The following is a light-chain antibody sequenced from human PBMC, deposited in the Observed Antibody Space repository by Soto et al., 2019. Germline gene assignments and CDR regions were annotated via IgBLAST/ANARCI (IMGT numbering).Light chain of an antibody. CDR3: QSYGSSLSVV. CDR1: SSNIGAGYD. CDR2: ANR. V-gene: IGLV1-40*01. Sequence: QSVLTQPPSVSGAPGQRVTISCTGSSSNIGAGYDVHWYQQLPGTAPKLLIYANRNRPSGVPDRFSGSKSGSSASLAITGLQAEEEADYYCQSYGSSLSVVFGGGTKLTVL. J-gene: IGLJ2*01.